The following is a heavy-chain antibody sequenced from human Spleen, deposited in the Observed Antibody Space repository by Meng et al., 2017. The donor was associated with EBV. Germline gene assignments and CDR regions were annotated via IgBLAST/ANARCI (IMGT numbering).Heavy chain of an antibody. CDR2: IYFSGST. CDR3: AGRDHAPLY. J-gene: IGHJ4*02. V-gene: IGHV4-30-4*01. CDR1: GASISGGGNY. Sequence: LQGSVTGLVKPSQTLALTCAVSGASISGGGNYWSWIRQPPGKGLEWLGYIYFSGSTYYNPSLRSRITISLDTSDNHFSLKLTSVTAADTAVYYCAGRDHAPLYWGQGALVTVSS. D-gene: IGHD1-14*01.